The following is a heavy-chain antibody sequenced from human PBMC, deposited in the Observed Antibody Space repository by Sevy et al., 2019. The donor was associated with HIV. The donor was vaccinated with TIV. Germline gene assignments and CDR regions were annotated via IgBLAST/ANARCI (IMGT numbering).Heavy chain of an antibody. CDR1: GFTFGDYA. J-gene: IGHJ4*02. CDR3: TRDSSYLPY. Sequence: GGSLRLSCTASGFTFGDYAMSWFRQAPGKGLEGVGFIRSKAYGRTTEYAASVKGRFTISSEDFKSIAYLQMNSLKAEDTAVYYCTRDSSYLPYWGQGTLVTVSS. V-gene: IGHV3-49*03. CDR2: IRSKAYGRTT.